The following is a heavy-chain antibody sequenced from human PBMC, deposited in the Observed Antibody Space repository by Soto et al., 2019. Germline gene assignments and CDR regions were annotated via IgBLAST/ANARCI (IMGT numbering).Heavy chain of an antibody. CDR3: AGAPSLYYFDF. CDR2: IHYSGAT. CDR1: GDAISSGARS. D-gene: IGHD2-2*01. Sequence: QVQLQESGPGLVKPSETLSLTCTVSGDAISSGARSWSWIRQHPGGGLEWIGSIHYSGATYYNPSLISRISISLATSQNQFSLTLSSVTAADTAVYWCAGAPSLYYFDFWGQGPLVTVSS. J-gene: IGHJ4*02. V-gene: IGHV4-31*03.